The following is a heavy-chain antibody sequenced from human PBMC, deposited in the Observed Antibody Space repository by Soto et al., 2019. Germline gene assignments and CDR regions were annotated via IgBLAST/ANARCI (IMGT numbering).Heavy chain of an antibody. V-gene: IGHV3-21*01. Sequence: EVQLVESGGGLVKPGGSLRLSCAASGFTFSNYIMNWVRQTPGKGLEWVSSISSSSSYIYYTDSVKGRFTISRDNAKNSLYLQVSSLRAEDTAVYYCARGPGYCSGTSCYLYFYCWGQGTLVTVSS. CDR2: ISSSSSYI. J-gene: IGHJ4*02. D-gene: IGHD2-2*01. CDR1: GFTFSNYI. CDR3: ARGPGYCSGTSCYLYFYC.